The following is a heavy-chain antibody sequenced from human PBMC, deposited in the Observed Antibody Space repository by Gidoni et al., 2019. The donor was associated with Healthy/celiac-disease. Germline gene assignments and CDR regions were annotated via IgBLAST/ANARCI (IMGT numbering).Heavy chain of an antibody. J-gene: IGHJ5*02. CDR3: ARDPIVGAPEGGWFDP. Sequence: QVQLVQSGAEVKKPGASVKVSCKASGYTFTSYYMHWVRQAPGQGLEWMGIINPSGGSTSYAQKFQGRVTMTRDTSTSTVYMELSSLRSEDTAVYYCARDPIVGAPEGGWFDPWGQGTLVTVSS. D-gene: IGHD1-26*01. CDR2: INPSGGST. V-gene: IGHV1-46*01. CDR1: GYTFTSYY.